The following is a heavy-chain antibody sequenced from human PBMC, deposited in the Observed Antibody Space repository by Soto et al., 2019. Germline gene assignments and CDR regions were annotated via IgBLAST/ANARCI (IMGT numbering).Heavy chain of an antibody. J-gene: IGHJ4*02. CDR3: ARDGPSSPDSLLPSGPIMYYFDY. CDR1: GYTFTGYY. D-gene: IGHD3-16*01. Sequence: ASVKVSCKASGYTFTGYYMHWVRQAPGQGLEWMGWINPNSGGTNYAQKFQGWVTMTRDTSISTAYMELSRLRSDDTAVYYCARDGPSSPDSLLPSGPIMYYFDYWGQGTLVTVSS. CDR2: INPNSGGT. V-gene: IGHV1-2*04.